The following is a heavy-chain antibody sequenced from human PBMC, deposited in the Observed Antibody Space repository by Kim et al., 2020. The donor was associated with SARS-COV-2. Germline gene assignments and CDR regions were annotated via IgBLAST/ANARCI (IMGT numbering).Heavy chain of an antibody. Sequence: GGSLRLSCVASGFTFSSHWMSWVRQAPGKGLEWVANIKGDGSDKYYVDSVKGRLTISRDNAKNSLYLQMNSLRAEDTAVYYCARYSGNPRPFEYWGQGTLVTVSS. CDR1: GFTFSSHW. D-gene: IGHD1-26*01. J-gene: IGHJ4*02. V-gene: IGHV3-7*01. CDR2: IKGDGSDK. CDR3: ARYSGNPRPFEY.